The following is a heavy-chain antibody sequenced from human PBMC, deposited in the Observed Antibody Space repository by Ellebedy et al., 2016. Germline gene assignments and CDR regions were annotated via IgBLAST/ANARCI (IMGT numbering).Heavy chain of an antibody. CDR3: ARGALRWNHESNWFDP. CDR1: GFTFSSYA. CDR2: ISYDGSNK. D-gene: IGHD4-23*01. V-gene: IGHV3-30-3*01. J-gene: IGHJ5*02. Sequence: GGSLRLSCAASGFTFSSYAMHWVRQAPGKGLEWVAVISYDGSNKYYADSVKGRFTISRDNSKNTLYLQMNSLRAEDTAVYYCARGALRWNHESNWFDPWGQGTLVTVSS.